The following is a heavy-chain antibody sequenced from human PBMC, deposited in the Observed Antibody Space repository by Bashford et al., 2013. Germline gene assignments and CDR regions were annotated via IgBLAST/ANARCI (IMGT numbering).Heavy chain of an antibody. D-gene: IGHD1-26*01. V-gene: IGHV1-2*02. CDR3: ARMVGATPVRGPHFDY. CDR2: INPNSGVTGGAT. Sequence: ASVKVSCKSSGYSFTNYYMHWVRQAPGQGLEWMGWINPNSGVTGGATKSPQKFQGRVTLTTDTSVSTAYLELSSLRSDDTAIYYCARMVGATPVRGPHFDYWGQGTQVTVSS. CDR1: GYSFTNYY. J-gene: IGHJ4*02.